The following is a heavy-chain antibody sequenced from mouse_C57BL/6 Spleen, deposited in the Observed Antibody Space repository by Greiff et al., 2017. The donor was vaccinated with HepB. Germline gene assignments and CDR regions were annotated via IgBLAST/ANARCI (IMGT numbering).Heavy chain of an antibody. CDR3: ARDYGSSYGYFDV. CDR2: ISDGGSYT. D-gene: IGHD1-1*01. J-gene: IGHJ1*03. Sequence: EVQRVESGGGLVKPGGSLKLSCAASGFTFSSYAMSWVRQTPEKRLEWVATISDGGSYTYSPDNVKGRFTISRDNAKNNLYLQMSHLKSEDTAMYYCARDYGSSYGYFDVWGTGTTVTVSS. V-gene: IGHV5-4*01. CDR1: GFTFSSYA.